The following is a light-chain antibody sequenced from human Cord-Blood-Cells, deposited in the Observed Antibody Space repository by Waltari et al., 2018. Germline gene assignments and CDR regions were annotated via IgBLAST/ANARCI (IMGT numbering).Light chain of an antibody. J-gene: IGKJ1*01. CDR2: AAS. CDR3: LQDYNYPWT. Sequence: AIQLTESPSSLSASVGDRVTITCRASQGIRNDLGWYQQKPGKAPKLLIYAASSLQSGVPSRFSGSGSGTDFTLTISSLQPEDFATYYCLQDYNYPWTFGQGTKVEIK. CDR1: QGIRND. V-gene: IGKV1-6*01.